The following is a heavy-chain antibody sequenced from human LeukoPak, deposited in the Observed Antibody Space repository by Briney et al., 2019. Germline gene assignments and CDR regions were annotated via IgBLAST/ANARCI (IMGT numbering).Heavy chain of an antibody. Sequence: GASVKVSCKASGYTFTGYYIHWVRQTPGQGLEWMGWINPNSGSTKYAQNFQDRVTMTTDTSITTAYMELSRVRSDDTAVYYCARGDIAIAYWGQGSLVTVSS. CDR3: ARGDIAIAY. CDR1: GYTFTGYY. CDR2: INPNSGST. J-gene: IGHJ4*02. V-gene: IGHV1-2*02. D-gene: IGHD2/OR15-2a*01.